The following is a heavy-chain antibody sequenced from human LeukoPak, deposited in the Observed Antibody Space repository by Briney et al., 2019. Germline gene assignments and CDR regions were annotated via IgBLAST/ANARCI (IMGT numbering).Heavy chain of an antibody. Sequence: GRSLRLSCAASGFTFSTYAMHWVRQGPGKGLEWVAVISYDGSNKYYADSVKGRFTISRDNSKNTLYLQMSSLSAEDTAVYYCARTTAPHYYGSGSYALGYWGQGTLVTVPS. V-gene: IGHV3-30-3*01. CDR3: ARTTAPHYYGSGSYALGY. D-gene: IGHD3-10*01. CDR1: GFTFSTYA. CDR2: ISYDGSNK. J-gene: IGHJ4*02.